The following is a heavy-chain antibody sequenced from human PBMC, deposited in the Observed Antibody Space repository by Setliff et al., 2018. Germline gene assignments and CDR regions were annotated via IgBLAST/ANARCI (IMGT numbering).Heavy chain of an antibody. CDR2: IFNNVET. D-gene: IGHD6-19*01. CDR3: ARGVSSVSWTPRY. J-gene: IGHJ4*02. V-gene: IGHV4-4*08. CDR1: GGSISGYY. Sequence: PSETLSLTCTVSGGSISGYYWSWIRQPPGKGLEWIAYIFNNVETNYNPSLKSRVTISVDMSKNQFSLKLSSVIAADTAVYYCARGVSSVSWTPRYWGRGILVTVSS.